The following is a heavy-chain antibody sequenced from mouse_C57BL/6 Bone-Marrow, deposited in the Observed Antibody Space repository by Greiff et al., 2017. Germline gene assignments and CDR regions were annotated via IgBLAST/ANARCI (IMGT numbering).Heavy chain of an antibody. J-gene: IGHJ3*01. CDR3: TSLLCLSY. Sequence: VQLHQSGAELVRPGASVKLSCTASGFNIKDDYMHWVKQRPEQGLEWIGWIDPENGDTEYASKFQGKATITADTSSNTAYLQLSSLTSEDTAVYYCTSLLCLSYWGQGTLVTVSA. CDR2: IDPENGDT. CDR1: GFNIKDDY. V-gene: IGHV14-4*01. D-gene: IGHD2-2*01.